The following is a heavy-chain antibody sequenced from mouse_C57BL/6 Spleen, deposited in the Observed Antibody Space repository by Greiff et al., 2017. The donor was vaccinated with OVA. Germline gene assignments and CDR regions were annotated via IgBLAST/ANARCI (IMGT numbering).Heavy chain of an antibody. CDR2: IDPSDSYT. V-gene: IGHV1-69*01. CDR1: GYTFTSYW. D-gene: IGHD2-1*01. CDR3: ARGGYGNYFDY. Sequence: QVQLKQPGAELVMPGASVKLSCKASGYTFTSYWMHWVKQRPGQGLEWIGEIDPSDSYTNYSQKFKGKSTLTVDKSSSTAYMQLSSLTSEDSAVYYCARGGYGNYFDYWGQGTTLTVSS. J-gene: IGHJ2*01.